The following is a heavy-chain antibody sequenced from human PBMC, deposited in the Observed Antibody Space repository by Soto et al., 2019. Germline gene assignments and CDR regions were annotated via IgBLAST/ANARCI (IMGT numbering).Heavy chain of an antibody. CDR1: GYTFSSYA. V-gene: IGHV1-3*01. D-gene: IGHD7-27*01. CDR2: INSGYGNT. J-gene: IGHJ4*02. Sequence: QVHLVQSGAEVRKPGASVKVACKASGYTFSSYAMHWVRQAPGQRLEWMGWINSGYGNTKSSQKFQDRVTISRATSASTAYMELTSLRSEDTAVYYCARDTGDGTFDFWGQGTLVTVSS. CDR3: ARDTGDGTFDF.